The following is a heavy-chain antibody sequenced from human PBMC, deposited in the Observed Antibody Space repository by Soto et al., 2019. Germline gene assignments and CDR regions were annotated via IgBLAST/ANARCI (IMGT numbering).Heavy chain of an antibody. CDR3: ARSGSYYDYVWGTRPDGPDS. V-gene: IGHV1-18*01. D-gene: IGHD3-16*01. J-gene: IGHJ4*02. CDR1: GYTFTSYG. Sequence: QVQLVQSGAEVKKPGASVKVSCKVSGYTFTSYGISWVRQAPGQGLGRMGWINAYNGNTNYAQKFQGRVTMTTDKSTSTAYMDLRRLRSDDAAVYYCARSGSYYDYVWGTRPDGPDSWGQGTLVTVSS. CDR2: INAYNGNT.